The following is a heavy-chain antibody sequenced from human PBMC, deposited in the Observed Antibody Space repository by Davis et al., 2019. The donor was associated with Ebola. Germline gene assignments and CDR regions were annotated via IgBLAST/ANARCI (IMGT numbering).Heavy chain of an antibody. D-gene: IGHD3-9*01. J-gene: IGHJ4*02. Sequence: ASVKVSCKSSAYTFTSYGLVWVRQAPGLGLQWMGWISGFNTNTNFAQKFQGRVTVSKDTSTNTAYMDLRSLTSDDTAIYYCARAPNYDVLTGTSSYYFDDWGQGTLVTVSS. CDR1: AYTFTSYG. V-gene: IGHV1-18*04. CDR3: ARAPNYDVLTGTSSYYFDD. CDR2: ISGFNTNT.